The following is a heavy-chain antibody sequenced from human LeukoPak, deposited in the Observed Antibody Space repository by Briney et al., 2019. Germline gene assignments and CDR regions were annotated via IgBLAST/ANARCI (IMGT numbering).Heavy chain of an antibody. D-gene: IGHD3-22*01. CDR2: ISYSGST. Sequence: PSETLSLTCTVSGGSISSRSYYWGWIRQPPGRVLEWIGSISYSGSTYYNPSLKSRVTISVDTSKNQFSLTLSSVTAADTAVYNCARLDYDSSGLIDYWGQGTLVTVSS. J-gene: IGHJ4*02. CDR3: ARLDYDSSGLIDY. V-gene: IGHV4-39*01. CDR1: GGSISSRSYY.